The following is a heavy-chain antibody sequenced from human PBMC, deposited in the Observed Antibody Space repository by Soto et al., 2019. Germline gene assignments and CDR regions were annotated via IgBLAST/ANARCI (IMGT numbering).Heavy chain of an antibody. CDR1: GGTFSSYA. D-gene: IGHD6-19*01. Sequence: WASVKVSCKASGGTFSSYAISWVRQAPGQGLEWMGGIIPIFGTANYAQKFQGRVTITADESTSTAYMELSSLRSEDTAVYYCASGKYSSGLLAPNFDYWGQGTLVTVSS. CDR3: ASGKYSSGLLAPNFDY. J-gene: IGHJ4*02. V-gene: IGHV1-69*13. CDR2: IIPIFGTA.